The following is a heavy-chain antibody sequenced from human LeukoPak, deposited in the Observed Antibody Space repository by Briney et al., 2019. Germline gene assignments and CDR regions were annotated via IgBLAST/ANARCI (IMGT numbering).Heavy chain of an antibody. CDR3: ARSVAGHEGPFDY. D-gene: IGHD6-19*01. CDR2: ISGSDSST. J-gene: IGHJ4*02. Sequence: GGSLRLSCAASGFTFSSYAMSWVRQAPGKGLEWVSAISGSDSSTHYADSVKGRFTISRDNSKDTLYLQMNSLRAEDTAVYYCARSVAGHEGPFDYWGQGTLVTVSS. CDR1: GFTFSSYA. V-gene: IGHV3-23*01.